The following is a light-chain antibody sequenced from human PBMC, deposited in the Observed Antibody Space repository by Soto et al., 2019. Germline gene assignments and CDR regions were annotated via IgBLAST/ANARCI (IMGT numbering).Light chain of an antibody. CDR2: AAS. Sequence: DIQMTQSTSSLSASVGDRVTITCRASQGISNYLAWYQQKPGKVPKLLIYAASTLQSGVPSRFSGSGSGTDFTLTISSLQPEDVATYYCQKYNSAAPGFTFGAGTKGDIK. J-gene: IGKJ3*01. V-gene: IGKV1-27*01. CDR1: QGISNY. CDR3: QKYNSAAPGFT.